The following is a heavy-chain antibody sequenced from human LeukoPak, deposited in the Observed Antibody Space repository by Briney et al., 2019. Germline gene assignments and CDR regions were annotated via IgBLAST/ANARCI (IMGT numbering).Heavy chain of an antibody. CDR3: ARDGRIAAHQNWFDP. V-gene: IGHV1-8*01. CDR1: GYTFTSYD. D-gene: IGHD6-6*01. CDR2: MNPNSGNT. J-gene: IGHJ5*02. Sequence: ASVKVSCKASGYTFTSYDMNWVRQATGQGLEWMGWMNPNSGNTGYAQKFQGRVTMTRNTSISTAYMELSSLRSEDTAVYYCARDGRIAAHQNWFDPWGQGTLVTVSS.